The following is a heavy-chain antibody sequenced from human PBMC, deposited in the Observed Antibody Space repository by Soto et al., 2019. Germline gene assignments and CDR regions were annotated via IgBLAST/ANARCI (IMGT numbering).Heavy chain of an antibody. Sequence: QVQLQESGPGLVKPSGTLSLTCAVSGCSISSSNWWSWVRQPPGKGLEWIGKIYHSGSINYNPTLMSRVTISVDKSKNQSSLKVCSVTAADTAVYYCARDMVTTLSYFSSGMEVWGKGTKVTVSS. CDR3: ARDMVTTLSYFSSGMEV. CDR1: GCSISSSNW. V-gene: IGHV4-4*02. J-gene: IGHJ6*04. D-gene: IGHD4-4*01. CDR2: IYHSGSI.